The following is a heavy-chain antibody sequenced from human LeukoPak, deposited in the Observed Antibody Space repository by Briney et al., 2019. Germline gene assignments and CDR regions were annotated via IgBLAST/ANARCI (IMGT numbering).Heavy chain of an antibody. CDR2: INPSGGST. J-gene: IGHJ6*02. CDR1: GYTFTSYY. D-gene: IGHD3-10*01. V-gene: IGHV1-46*01. Sequence: ASVKVSCKASGYTFTSYYMHWVRQAPGQGLEWMGIINPSGGSTSYAQKFQGRVTTTRDTSTSTVYMELSSLRSEDTAVYYCARDPGYYYGSGSYFSGMDVWGQGTTVTVSS. CDR3: ARDPGYYYGSGSYFSGMDV.